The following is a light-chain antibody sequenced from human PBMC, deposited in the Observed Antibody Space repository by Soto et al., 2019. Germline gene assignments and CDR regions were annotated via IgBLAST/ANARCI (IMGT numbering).Light chain of an antibody. CDR3: CSYAGSSTLV. Sequence: QSVLTQPASVSGSPGQSITSSCTGTSSDVGSYNLVSWYQQHPGKAPKLMMYEGSKRPSGVSNRFSGSKSGNTASLTISGLQAEDEADYYCCSYAGSSTLVFGGGTKLTVL. V-gene: IGLV2-23*01. CDR1: SSDVGSYNL. J-gene: IGLJ2*01. CDR2: EGS.